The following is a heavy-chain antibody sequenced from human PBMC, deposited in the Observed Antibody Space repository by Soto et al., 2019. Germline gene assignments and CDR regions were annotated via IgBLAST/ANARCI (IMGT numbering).Heavy chain of an antibody. CDR2: TYYRSKWYN. Sequence: SQTLLLTCVISGDSVSSNNAAWNWIRQSPSRGLEWLGRTYYRSKWYNDYAVSVKSRIDINPDTSKNQFSLQLNSVSPEDTAMYYCARESYGSGSYDGMDVWGQGTTVTSP. J-gene: IGHJ6*02. D-gene: IGHD3-10*01. CDR1: GDSVSSNNAA. V-gene: IGHV6-1*01. CDR3: ARESYGSGSYDGMDV.